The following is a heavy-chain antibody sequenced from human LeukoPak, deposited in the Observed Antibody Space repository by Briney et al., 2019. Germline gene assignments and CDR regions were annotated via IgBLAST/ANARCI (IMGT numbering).Heavy chain of an antibody. Sequence: ASVKVSCKASGYTFTSYYMHWVRQAPGQGLEWMGIINPSGGSTSYAQKFRDRVTMTRDASTSTVYMELSSLKSDDTAVYYCARVTSSSWYSYFDYWGQGTLVIVSS. CDR2: INPSGGST. J-gene: IGHJ4*02. D-gene: IGHD6-13*01. V-gene: IGHV1-46*01. CDR1: GYTFTSYY. CDR3: ARVTSSSWYSYFDY.